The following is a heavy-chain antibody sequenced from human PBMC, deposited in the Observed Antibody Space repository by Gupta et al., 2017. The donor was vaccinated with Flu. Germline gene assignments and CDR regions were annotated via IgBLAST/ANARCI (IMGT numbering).Heavy chain of an antibody. CDR1: GGSISSGGYY. D-gene: IGHD3-10*01. CDR3: ARVGVGYYYYGMDV. V-gene: IGHV4-31*03. Sequence: QVQLQESGPGLVKPSQTLSFTCTVSGGSISSGGYYWSWIRQHPGKGLEWIGYIYYSGSTYYNPSLKSRVTISVDTSKNQFSLKLSSVTAADTAVYYCARVGVGYYYYGMDVWGQGTTVTVSS. J-gene: IGHJ6*02. CDR2: IYYSGST.